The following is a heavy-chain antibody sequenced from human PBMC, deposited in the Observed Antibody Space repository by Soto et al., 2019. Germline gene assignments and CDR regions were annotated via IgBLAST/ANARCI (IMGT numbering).Heavy chain of an antibody. CDR2: ISYDGSNK. CDR1: GFTFSSYG. D-gene: IGHD2-15*01. Sequence: QVQLVESGGGVVQPGRSLTLSSAASGFTFSSYGMHWVRQAPGKGLEWVAVISYDGSNKYYADSVKGRFTISRDNSKNTLYLQMNSLRAEDTAVYYCAKDNLAVAHYYYGMDVWGQGTTVTVSS. V-gene: IGHV3-30*18. CDR3: AKDNLAVAHYYYGMDV. J-gene: IGHJ6*02.